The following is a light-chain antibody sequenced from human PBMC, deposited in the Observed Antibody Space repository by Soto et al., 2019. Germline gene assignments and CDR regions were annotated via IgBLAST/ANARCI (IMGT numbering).Light chain of an antibody. CDR3: AAWDGTLNGVV. Sequence: QSVLTQPPSASGTPGQTGIISCSGSTSNIGTNTVNWYHQVPGTAPKLLIYTNNLRPSGVPDRFSGSVSGTSASLAISRLQSEDEGDFYCAAWDGTLNGVVFGGGTKVTVL. J-gene: IGLJ3*02. CDR2: TNN. V-gene: IGLV1-44*01. CDR1: TSNIGTNT.